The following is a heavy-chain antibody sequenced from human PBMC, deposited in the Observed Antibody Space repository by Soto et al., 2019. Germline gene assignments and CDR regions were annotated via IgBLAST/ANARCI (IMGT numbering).Heavy chain of an antibody. CDR3: SRSYPGTYSMDV. CDR1: GDSVSSNSAA. Sequence: SPTLSLTCAISGDSVSSNSAAWNWIRQSPSRGLEWLGRTYYRSKWYNDYAVSVKSRITINPDTSKNQFSLQLNSVTPEDTAVYYLSRSYPGTYSMDVWGQGTTVTVAS. V-gene: IGHV6-1*01. J-gene: IGHJ6*02. CDR2: TYYRSKWYN. D-gene: IGHD3-16*01.